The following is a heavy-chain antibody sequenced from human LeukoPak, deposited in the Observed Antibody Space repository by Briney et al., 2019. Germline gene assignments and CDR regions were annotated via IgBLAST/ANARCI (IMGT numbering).Heavy chain of an antibody. V-gene: IGHV1-2*02. CDR2: IKPNSGGT. CDR3: ARQYYYGMDV. J-gene: IGHJ6*02. Sequence: ASVKVSCKASGYSFTGYYMHWVREAPGQGLEWMGWIKPNSGGTNYAQKFQGRVTMTRDTSISTAYMELSRLRSDDTAVYYRARQYYYGMDVWGQGTTVTVSS. CDR1: GYSFTGYY.